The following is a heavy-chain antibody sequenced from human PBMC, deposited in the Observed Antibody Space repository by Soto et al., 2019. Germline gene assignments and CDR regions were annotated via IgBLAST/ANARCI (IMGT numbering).Heavy chain of an antibody. D-gene: IGHD2-2*01. Sequence: EVQLVQSGVEVKKPGESLKISCQGSRYSFTTYWIGWVRQMPGKGLEWMGIIYPGDSDTRYSPSFQGQVTISADKSISTAYLQWSSLXASDXAXYYXXXSXXAAAXDAFDIWGQGTMVTVSS. CDR3: XXSXXAAAXDAFDI. CDR2: IYPGDSDT. J-gene: IGHJ3*02. V-gene: IGHV5-51*01. CDR1: RYSFTTYW.